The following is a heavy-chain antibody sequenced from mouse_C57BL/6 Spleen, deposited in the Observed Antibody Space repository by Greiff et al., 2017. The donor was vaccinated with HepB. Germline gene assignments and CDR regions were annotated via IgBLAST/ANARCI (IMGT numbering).Heavy chain of an antibody. CDR1: GYAFSSYW. Sequence: QVQLKESGAELVKPGASVKISCKASGYAFSSYWMNWVKQRPGKGLEWIGQIYPGDGDTNYNGKFKGKATLTADKSSSTAYIQLSSLTSEDSAVYFCASLYDDYDGNYAMDYWGQGTSVTVSS. CDR2: IYPGDGDT. J-gene: IGHJ4*01. D-gene: IGHD2-4*01. V-gene: IGHV1-80*01. CDR3: ASLYDDYDGNYAMDY.